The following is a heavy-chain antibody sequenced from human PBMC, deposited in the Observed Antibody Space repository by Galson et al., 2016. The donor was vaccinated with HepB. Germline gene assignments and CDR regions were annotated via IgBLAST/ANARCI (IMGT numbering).Heavy chain of an antibody. CDR3: AGDSSWYGNYFNI. D-gene: IGHD6-13*01. J-gene: IGHJ4*02. CDR1: GFTFRTYA. Sequence: SLRLSCAATGFTFRTYAMGWVRQAPGKGLQWVAGISRSGDKTSYEVSVKGRFTIRSDKSNNSFLLHMDNLRAEDAAFYFCAGDSSWYGNYFNIWGRGVLVTVSS. V-gene: IGHV3-23*01. CDR2: ISRSGDKT.